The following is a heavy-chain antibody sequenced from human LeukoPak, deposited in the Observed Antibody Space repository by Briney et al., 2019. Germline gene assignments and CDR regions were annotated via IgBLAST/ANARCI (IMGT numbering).Heavy chain of an antibody. Sequence: GGSLRLSCAASGFTFDDYAMHWVRQAPGKGLEWVSLISWDGGSTGYADSVKGRFTISRDNAKNSLYLQMNSLRAEDTALYYCARAFGLRVKYYMDVWGKGTTVTVSS. V-gene: IGHV3-20*04. CDR1: GFTFDDYA. CDR3: ARAFGLRVKYYMDV. J-gene: IGHJ6*03. D-gene: IGHD3-10*01. CDR2: ISWDGGST.